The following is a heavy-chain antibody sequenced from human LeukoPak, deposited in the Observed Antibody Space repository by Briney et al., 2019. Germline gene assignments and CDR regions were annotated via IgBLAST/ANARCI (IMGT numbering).Heavy chain of an antibody. CDR3: AKESYDSSGYYLLDY. J-gene: IGHJ4*02. V-gene: IGHV3-23*01. Sequence: GGSLRLSCAASGFTFSSYAMSWVRQAPGEGLEWVSAISGSGGSTYYADSVKGRFTISRDNSKNTLYLQMNSLRAEDTAVYYCAKESYDSSGYYLLDYWGQGTLVTVSS. CDR2: ISGSGGST. D-gene: IGHD3-22*01. CDR1: GFTFSSYA.